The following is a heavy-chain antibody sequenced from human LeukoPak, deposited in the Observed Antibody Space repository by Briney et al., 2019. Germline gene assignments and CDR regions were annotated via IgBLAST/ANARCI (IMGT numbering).Heavy chain of an antibody. J-gene: IGHJ4*02. D-gene: IGHD3-22*01. Sequence: GGSLRLSCAASGFTFSSYAMSWVRQVPGKGLEWVSDIKGSGGKTYYADSVKGRFTISRDNSKNKLYLQMNSLRAEDTAVYYCAKAHIDGDGYYYFDYWGQGTLVSVSS. V-gene: IGHV3-23*01. CDR3: AKAHIDGDGYYYFDY. CDR1: GFTFSSYA. CDR2: IKGSGGKT.